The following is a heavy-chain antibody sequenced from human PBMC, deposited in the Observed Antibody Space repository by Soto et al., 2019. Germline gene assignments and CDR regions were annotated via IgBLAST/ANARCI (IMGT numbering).Heavy chain of an antibody. Sequence: QVQLVESGGGVVQPGRSLRLSCAASGFTFSNYGMHWVRQAPGKGLEWVAHVWYDGRNKYYRDSVQGRFSISRDNSKNTPYLQMNSLSDEDTAVYYCVRAAGYSGNDYVYYYGMDVWGQGTTVTVSS. CDR1: GFTFSNYG. CDR3: VRAAGYSGNDYVYYYGMDV. D-gene: IGHD5-12*01. CDR2: VWYDGRNK. V-gene: IGHV3-33*01. J-gene: IGHJ6*02.